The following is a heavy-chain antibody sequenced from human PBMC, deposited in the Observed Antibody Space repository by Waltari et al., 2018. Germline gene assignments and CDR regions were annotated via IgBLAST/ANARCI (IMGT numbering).Heavy chain of an antibody. V-gene: IGHV3-72*01. CDR2: IRPKARSYTT. CDR3: VRGYNSFDS. CDR1: GFTFCDYY. J-gene: IGHJ4*02. D-gene: IGHD5-12*01. Sequence: EVQLVESGGGLVQPGGSLSLSCAAYGFTFCDYYMDWVRQAPGKGLEWVARIRPKARSYTTEYTASVKGRFTISRDDSKNSLYLQMSNLRTDDTAMYYCVRGYNSFDSWGPGTQVTVSS.